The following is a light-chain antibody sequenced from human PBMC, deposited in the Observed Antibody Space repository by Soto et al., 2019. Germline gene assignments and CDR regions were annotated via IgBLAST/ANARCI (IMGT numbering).Light chain of an antibody. J-gene: IGLJ2*01. Sequence: QPVLTQSPSASASLGASVKLTCTLSSGHSSYAIAWHQQQPEKGPRYLMKLSSDGSHSKGDGIPDRFSGSSSGAERYLTISSLQSEDEADSYCQPWDTGARVVFGGGTQLTVL. CDR2: LSSDGSH. CDR1: SGHSSYA. V-gene: IGLV4-69*01. CDR3: QPWDTGARVV.